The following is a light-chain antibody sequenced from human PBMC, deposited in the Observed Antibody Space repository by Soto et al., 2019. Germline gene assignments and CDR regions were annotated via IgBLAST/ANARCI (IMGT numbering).Light chain of an antibody. J-gene: IGLJ2*01. CDR3: SSYTTTILA. CDR1: YSDVGAYNR. Sequence: QSVLTQPPSVSGSPGQSVTIPCTGIYSDVGAYNRVSWYQQSPGKAPKLIIFEVTDRPSGVPDRFSGSKSGNTASLTISGLQSDDEATYYCSSYTTTILAFGGGTKVTVL. CDR2: EVT. V-gene: IGLV2-18*02.